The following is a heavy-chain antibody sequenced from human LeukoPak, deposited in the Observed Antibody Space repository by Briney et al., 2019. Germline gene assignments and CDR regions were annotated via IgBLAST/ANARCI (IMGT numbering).Heavy chain of an antibody. V-gene: IGHV4-59*12. J-gene: IGHJ5*02. Sequence: SETLSLTCTVSGGSISSYYWSWIRRPPGKGLEWIGYIYYSGSTSYNPSLKSRVTISADTSKNQFSLKLSSVTAADTAVYYCAREATMVRGLSWFDPWGQGTLVTVSS. CDR3: AREATMVRGLSWFDP. CDR2: IYYSGST. CDR1: GGSISSYY. D-gene: IGHD3-10*01.